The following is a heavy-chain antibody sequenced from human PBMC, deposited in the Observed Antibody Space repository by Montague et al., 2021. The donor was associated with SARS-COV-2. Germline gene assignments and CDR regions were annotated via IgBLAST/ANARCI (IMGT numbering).Heavy chain of an antibody. CDR1: GGSISSSSYY. D-gene: IGHD3-22*01. V-gene: IGHV4-39*01. CDR2: ICYSRST. CDR3: ARFPASYYHDSKAARATPDGFDI. Sequence: SETLSLTCTVSGGSISSSSYYWGWIRQPPGQGLEGIGSICYSRSTYSYPSLKSRVSISVYTSKNQFSLKLSSVTAADTAVYYCARFPASYYHDSKAARATPDGFDIWGQGTMVTVSS. J-gene: IGHJ3*02.